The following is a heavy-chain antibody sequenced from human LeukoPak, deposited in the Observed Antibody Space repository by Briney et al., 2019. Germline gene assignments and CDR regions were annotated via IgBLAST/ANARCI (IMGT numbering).Heavy chain of an antibody. CDR2: IIPIFGTA. V-gene: IGHV1-69*13. D-gene: IGHD1-26*01. CDR1: GGTFSSYA. J-gene: IGHJ4*02. Sequence: ASVTVSCKASGGTFSSYAISWVRQAPGQGLEWMGGIIPIFGTANYAQKFQGRVTITADESTSTAYMELSSLRSEDTAVYYCARDRGSYYFDYWGQGTLVTVSS. CDR3: ARDRGSYYFDY.